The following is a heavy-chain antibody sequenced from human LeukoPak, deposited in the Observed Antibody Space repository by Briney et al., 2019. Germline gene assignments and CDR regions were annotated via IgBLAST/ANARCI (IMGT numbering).Heavy chain of an antibody. J-gene: IGHJ4*02. Sequence: PGGSLRLSCAASGFTFSNAWMSWVRQAPGKGLEWVGRIKSKTDGGTTDYAAPVKGRFTISRDDSKNTLYLQMNSLKTEDTAVYYCTTADQCIAAASCASTLLDYWGQVTLVIV. V-gene: IGHV3-15*01. CDR2: IKSKTDGGTT. CDR3: TTADQCIAAASCASTLLDY. CDR1: GFTFSNAW. D-gene: IGHD6-13*01.